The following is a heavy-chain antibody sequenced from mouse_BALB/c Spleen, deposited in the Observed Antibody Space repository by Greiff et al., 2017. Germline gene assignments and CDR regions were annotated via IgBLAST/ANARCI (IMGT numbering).Heavy chain of an antibody. CDR3: ASYRYDEAY. CDR1: GFSLTSYG. V-gene: IGHV2-2*02. J-gene: IGHJ3*01. D-gene: IGHD2-14*01. CDR2: IWSGGST. Sequence: VQGVESGPGLVQPSQSLSITCTVSGFSLTSYGVHWVRQSPGKGLEWLGVIWSGGSTDYNAAFISRLSISKDNSKSQVFFKMNSLQANDTAIYYCASYRYDEAYWGQGTLVTVSA.